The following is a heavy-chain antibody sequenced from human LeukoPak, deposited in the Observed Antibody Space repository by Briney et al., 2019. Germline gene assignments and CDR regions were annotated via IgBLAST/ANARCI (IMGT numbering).Heavy chain of an antibody. Sequence: PGASLRLSCAASGFTFSTYAMSWVRQAPGKGLEWVSTIGGNGGNTYYADSVKGRFTISRDNSKNTLYLQMNSLRAEDTAVYPWARGVIFFGGAPDYGARGTLVTVSS. J-gene: IGHJ4*02. D-gene: IGHD3-10*01. CDR1: GFTFSTYA. CDR2: IGGNGGNT. CDR3: ARGVIFFGGAPDY. V-gene: IGHV3-23*01.